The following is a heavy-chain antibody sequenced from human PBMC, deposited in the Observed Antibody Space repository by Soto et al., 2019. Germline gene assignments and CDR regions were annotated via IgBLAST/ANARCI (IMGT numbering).Heavy chain of an antibody. V-gene: IGHV3-33*01. CDR3: ARDHCSSTSCSMPYGMDV. J-gene: IGHJ6*02. CDR2: IWYDGSNK. D-gene: IGHD2-2*01. CDR1: GFTFSSYG. Sequence: QVQLVESGGGVVQPGRSLRLSCAASGFTFSSYGMHWVRQAPGKGLEWVAVIWYDGSNKYYADSVKGRFTISRDNSKNTLYLQMNRLRAEDTAVYYCARDHCSSTSCSMPYGMDVWGQGTTVTVSS.